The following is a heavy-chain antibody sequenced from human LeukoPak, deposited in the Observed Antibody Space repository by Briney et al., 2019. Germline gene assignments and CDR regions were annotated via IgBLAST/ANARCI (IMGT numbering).Heavy chain of an antibody. J-gene: IGHJ4*02. CDR2: INPNSGGT. Sequence: ASVKVSCKASGYTFTSYYMHWVRQAPGQGLEWMGWINPNSGGTNYAQKFQGRVTMTRDTSISTAYMELSRLRSDDTAVYYCARVTLWFGPIDYWGQGTLVTVSS. D-gene: IGHD3-10*01. CDR3: ARVTLWFGPIDY. CDR1: GYTFTSYY. V-gene: IGHV1-2*02.